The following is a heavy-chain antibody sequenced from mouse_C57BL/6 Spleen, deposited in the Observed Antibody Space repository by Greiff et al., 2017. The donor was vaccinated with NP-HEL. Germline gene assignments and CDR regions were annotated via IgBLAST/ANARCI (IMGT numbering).Heavy chain of an antibody. CDR2: ISSGSSTI. D-gene: IGHD2-10*02. V-gene: IGHV5-17*01. J-gene: IGHJ1*03. CDR1: GFTFSDYG. Sequence: DVKLVESGGGLVKPGGSLKLSCAASGFTFSDYGMHWVRQAPEKGLEWVAYISSGSSTIYYADTVKGRFTISRDNAKNTLFLQMTSLRSEDTAMYYCARPGYGNYRYFDVWGTGTTVTVSS. CDR3: ARPGYGNYRYFDV.